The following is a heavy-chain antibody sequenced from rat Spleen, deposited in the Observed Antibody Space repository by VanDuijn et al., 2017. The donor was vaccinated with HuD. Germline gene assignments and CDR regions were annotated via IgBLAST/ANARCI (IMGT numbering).Heavy chain of an antibody. Sequence: EVQLVESGGGLVQPGRSMRLSCAASGFTFNDYYMAWVRQAPTKGLEWVASLSTGGGSTYYRDSVKGRFTISRDNAKSTLYLQMESLRSEDTATYYCAKDMNYPFAYWGQGTLVTVSS. D-gene: IGHD1-4*01. CDR1: GFTFNDYY. CDR2: LSTGGGST. CDR3: AKDMNYPFAY. J-gene: IGHJ3*01. V-gene: IGHV5-25*01.